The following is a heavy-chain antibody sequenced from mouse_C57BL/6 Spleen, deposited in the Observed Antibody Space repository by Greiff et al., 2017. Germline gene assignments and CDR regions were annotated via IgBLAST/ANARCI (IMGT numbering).Heavy chain of an antibody. J-gene: IGHJ4*01. CDR3: VRQKGAKDY. CDR1: GFSFNTYA. CDR2: IRSKSNNYAT. V-gene: IGHV10-1*01. Sequence: EVQLVASGGGLVQPKGSLKLSCAASGFSFNTYAMNWVRQAPGKGLEWVARIRSKSNNYATYYADSVKDRFTISRDDSESMLYLQMNNLKTEDTXMYYCVRQKGAKDYRGQRTSVTVSS.